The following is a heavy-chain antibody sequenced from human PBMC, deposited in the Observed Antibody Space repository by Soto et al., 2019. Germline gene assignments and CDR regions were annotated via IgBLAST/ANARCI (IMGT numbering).Heavy chain of an antibody. CDR2: ISSSSSYI. V-gene: IGHV3-21*01. J-gene: IGHJ4*02. CDR3: AAQKGYCTNGVCYALDY. D-gene: IGHD2-8*01. Sequence: EVQLVESGGGLVKPGGSLRLSCAASGFTFSSYSMNWVRQAPGKGLEWVSSISSSSSYIYYADSVKGRFTISRDNAKNSLYLQMNSLRAEDTAVYYCAAQKGYCTNGVCYALDYWGQGTLVTVSS. CDR1: GFTFSSYS.